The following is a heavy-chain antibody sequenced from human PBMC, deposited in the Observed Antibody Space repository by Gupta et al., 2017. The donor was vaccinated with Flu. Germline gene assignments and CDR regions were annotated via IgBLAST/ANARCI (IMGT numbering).Heavy chain of an antibody. Sequence: EVQLLESGGGLAQPGGSLRLYCAACGLTFSHYGMSWVRQAPGKGLEWVSGISGGGDTTYYADSVKGRFTISRDNAENTLSLQMNSLRAEDTAVYYCAKGDYGGDSLFYFDYWGQGTLVTVSS. V-gene: IGHV3-23*01. CDR3: AKGDYGGDSLFYFDY. CDR2: ISGGGDTT. D-gene: IGHD4-23*01. J-gene: IGHJ4*02. CDR1: GLTFSHYG.